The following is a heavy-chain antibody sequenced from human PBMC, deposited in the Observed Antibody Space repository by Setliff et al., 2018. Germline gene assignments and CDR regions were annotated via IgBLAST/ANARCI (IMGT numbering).Heavy chain of an antibody. J-gene: IGHJ4*02. CDR3: SRLVRYCTTTTCQRASGGEF. CDR2: VTIYNGNT. Sequence: EASVKVSCKASGYTFSNYGVTWVRQAPGQGLEWMGWVTIYNGNTKYAQNLQGRLTLTTDTSTSTAYMELRSLGTDDTAVYYCSRLVRYCTTTTCQRASGGEFWGQGTLVTVSS. D-gene: IGHD2-2*01. CDR1: GYTFSNYG. V-gene: IGHV1-18*01.